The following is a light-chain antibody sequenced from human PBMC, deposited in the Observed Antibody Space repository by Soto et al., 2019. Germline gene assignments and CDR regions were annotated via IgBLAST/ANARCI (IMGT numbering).Light chain of an antibody. CDR1: SSDVGGYNY. CDR3: SSYTSSSTLYV. J-gene: IGLJ1*01. CDR2: DVS. V-gene: IGLV2-14*01. Sequence: SVLTQPASVSGSPGQSITISCTGTSSDVGGYNYVSWYQQHPGKAPKLMIYDVSNRPSGVSNRFSGSKSGNTASLIISGLQAEDEADYYRSSYTSSSTLYVFGTGTKVTVL.